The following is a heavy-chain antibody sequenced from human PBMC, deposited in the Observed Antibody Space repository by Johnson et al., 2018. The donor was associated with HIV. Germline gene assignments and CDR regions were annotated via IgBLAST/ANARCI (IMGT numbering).Heavy chain of an antibody. Sequence: VQLVESGGGVVRPGGSLRLSCVASGFTFDDYGMSWVRQAPGKGLEWVSVISGSGENSYYADSVRGRLTISRDNLKNTAYLQMNSLKTEDTAVYYCTPGWRDDAFDIWGQGTMVTVSS. CDR2: ISGSGENS. D-gene: IGHD5-24*01. J-gene: IGHJ3*02. V-gene: IGHV3-23*04. CDR1: GFTFDDYG. CDR3: TPGWRDDAFDI.